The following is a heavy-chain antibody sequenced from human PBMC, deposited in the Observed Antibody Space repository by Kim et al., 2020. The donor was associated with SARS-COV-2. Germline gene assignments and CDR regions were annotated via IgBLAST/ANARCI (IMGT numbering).Heavy chain of an antibody. D-gene: IGHD1-26*01. J-gene: IGHJ3*02. V-gene: IGHV3-23*01. Sequence: YADSVKGRFTISRDNSKNTLYLQMNSLRAEDTAVYYCAKGGFYAGDAFDIWGQGTMVTVSS. CDR3: AKGGFYAGDAFDI.